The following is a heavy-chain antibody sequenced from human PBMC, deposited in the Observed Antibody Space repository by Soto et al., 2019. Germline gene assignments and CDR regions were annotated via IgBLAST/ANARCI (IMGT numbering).Heavy chain of an antibody. Sequence: QVQLVQSGAEVKKPGSSVKVSCKASGGTFSNHAINWVRQAPGQGLEWMGRIIPIFTTTDYAQRFQGRVTITADESTITAYMELRSLKHDATAVYYCAREVAADGTFREDVFDIWGQGTMVTVSS. J-gene: IGHJ3*02. D-gene: IGHD6-13*01. V-gene: IGHV1-69*12. CDR1: GGTFSNHA. CDR2: IIPIFTTT. CDR3: AREVAADGTFREDVFDI.